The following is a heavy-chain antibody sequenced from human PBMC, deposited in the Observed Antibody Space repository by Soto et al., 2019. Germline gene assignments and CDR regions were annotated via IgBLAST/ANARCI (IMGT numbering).Heavy chain of an antibody. D-gene: IGHD2-2*01. CDR3: ARDPGSVDCSSTSCYGVYWYFDL. CDR1: GFTFSSYW. J-gene: IGHJ2*01. V-gene: IGHV3-74*01. CDR2: INSDGSST. Sequence: GGSLRLSCAASGFTFSSYWMHWVRQAPGKGLVWVSRINSDGSSTSYADSVKGRFTISRDNAKNTLYLQMNSLRAEDTAVYYCARDPGSVDCSSTSCYGVYWYFDLWGRGTLVTVSS.